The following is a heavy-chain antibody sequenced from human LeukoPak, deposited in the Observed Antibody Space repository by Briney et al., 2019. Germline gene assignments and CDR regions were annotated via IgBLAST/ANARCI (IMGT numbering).Heavy chain of an antibody. CDR3: ARNMVRGVTDSFHI. CDR2: VHYSGST. J-gene: IGHJ3*02. CDR1: GVSVSSDNYY. D-gene: IGHD3-10*01. Sequence: SETLSLTCTVSGVSVSSDNYYWSWLRQPPGRGLEWVGCVHYSGSTNYSPSVKSRVTISIDTSRNHFSLKLSTVTAADTAVYYCARNMVRGVTDSFHIWGQGTMVTVSS. V-gene: IGHV4-61*03.